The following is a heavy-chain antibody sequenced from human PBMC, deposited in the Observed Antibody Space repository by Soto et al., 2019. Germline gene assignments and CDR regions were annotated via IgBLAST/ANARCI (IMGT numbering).Heavy chain of an antibody. CDR2: ISGSGGST. V-gene: IGHV3-23*01. CDR1: GFTFSSYA. Sequence: GGSLRLSCAASGFTFSSYAMSWVRQAPGKGLEWVSAISGSGGSTYYADSVKGRFTISRDNSKNTLYLQMNSLRAEDTAVYYCAKVPGFPRSHYYYGMDVWGQGTTVTVSS. J-gene: IGHJ6*02. CDR3: AKVPGFPRSHYYYGMDV.